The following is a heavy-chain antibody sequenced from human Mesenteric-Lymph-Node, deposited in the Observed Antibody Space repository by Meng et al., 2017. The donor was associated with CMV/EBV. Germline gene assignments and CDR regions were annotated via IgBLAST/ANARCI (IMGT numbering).Heavy chain of an antibody. CDR1: GFTSSSYE. CDR3: ARDGEYCSSTSCYTHYYGMDV. J-gene: IGHJ6*02. Sequence: GASLKISCAASGFTSSSYEMNWVRQAPGKGLEWVSYISSSGSTIYYADSVMGRFTNSRDNAKNSLYLQMNSLRAEDTAVYYCARDGEYCSSTSCYTHYYGMDVWGRGTTVTVSS. D-gene: IGHD2-2*02. V-gene: IGHV3-48*03. CDR2: ISSSGSTI.